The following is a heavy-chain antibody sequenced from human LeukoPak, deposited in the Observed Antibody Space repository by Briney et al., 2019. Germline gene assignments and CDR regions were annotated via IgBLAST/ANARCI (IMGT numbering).Heavy chain of an antibody. D-gene: IGHD5/OR15-5a*01. CDR2: ISPHSHTT. CDR1: GYTFNNYF. CDR3: ARCQGLYF. V-gene: IGHV1-18*01. J-gene: IGHJ4*02. Sequence: ASLTVSCKASGYTFNNYFISWVRQAPGQGLEWVGWISPHSHTTHYAEQVQGRVTIATDTSTSAVYMELRSLRSADTAVYFGARCQGLYFWGQGTRVTVSS.